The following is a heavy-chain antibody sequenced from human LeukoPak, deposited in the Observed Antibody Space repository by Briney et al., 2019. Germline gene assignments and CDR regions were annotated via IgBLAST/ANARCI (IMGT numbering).Heavy chain of an antibody. CDR1: GFTFSSYA. Sequence: GRSLRLSCAASGFTFSSYAMHWVRQAPGKGRAWVAVISYDGSNKYYADSVKGRFTIARDNSKNTLYLQMNSLRGEDRAVYYWARVGIVATIRGAFDIWGQGTMVTVSS. CDR3: ARVGIVATIRGAFDI. D-gene: IGHD5-12*01. V-gene: IGHV3-30*04. CDR2: ISYDGSNK. J-gene: IGHJ3*02.